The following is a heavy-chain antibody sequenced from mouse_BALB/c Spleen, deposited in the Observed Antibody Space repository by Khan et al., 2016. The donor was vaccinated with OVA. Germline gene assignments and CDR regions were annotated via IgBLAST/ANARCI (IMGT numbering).Heavy chain of an antibody. CDR1: GHSITSDYA. V-gene: IGHV3-2*02. J-gene: IGHJ4*01. CDR2: ISYSGST. D-gene: IGHD2-3*01. Sequence: EVKLLESGPGLVKPSQSLSLTCTVTGHSITSDYAWNWIRQFPGNKLEWMGYISYSGSTNYNPALKSRISITRDTSKNQFFLQLNSVTTEDTATYYCARDGSRYNYAMDYWGQGTSVTVSS. CDR3: ARDGSRYNYAMDY.